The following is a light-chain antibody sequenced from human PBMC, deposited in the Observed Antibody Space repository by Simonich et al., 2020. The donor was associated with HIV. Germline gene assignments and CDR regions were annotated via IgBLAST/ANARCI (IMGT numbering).Light chain of an antibody. CDR2: KAS. CDR1: QGFSSY. CDR3: QQYNRYWT. J-gene: IGKJ1*01. Sequence: DIQLTQFPSFLSASVGDRVTITCRASQGFSSYLAWYQQKPGKAPKLLIYKASNLESGVPSRFSGSGSGTEFTLTISSLQPDDFATYYCQQYNRYWTFGQGTKVEIK. V-gene: IGKV1-5*03.